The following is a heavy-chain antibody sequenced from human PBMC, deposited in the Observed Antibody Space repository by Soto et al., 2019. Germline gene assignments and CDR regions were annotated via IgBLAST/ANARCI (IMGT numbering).Heavy chain of an antibody. D-gene: IGHD3-3*01. CDR2: MNPNSGNT. J-gene: IGHJ6*03. CDR1: GYTFTSYD. CDR3: ARGGITIFGVVTLSDYMDV. Sequence: SVKVSCKASGYTFTSYDINWVRQATGQGLEWMGWMNPNSGNTGYAQKFQGRVTMTRNTSISTAYMELSSLRSEDTAVYYCARGGITIFGVVTLSDYMDVWGKGTTVTVSS. V-gene: IGHV1-8*01.